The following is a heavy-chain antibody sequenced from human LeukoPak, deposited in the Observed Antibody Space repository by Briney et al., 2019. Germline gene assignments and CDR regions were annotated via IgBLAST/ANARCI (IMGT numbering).Heavy chain of an antibody. V-gene: IGHV3-48*03. CDR2: ISSSGSTI. D-gene: IGHD3-10*01. Sequence: GSLRLSCAASGFTFSSYEMNWVRQAPGKGLEWVSYISSSGSTIYYSDSVKGRFTISRDNAKNSLYLQMNSLRAEDTAVYYCARGLANYYGSGSYRGWFDPWGQGTLVTVSS. CDR1: GFTFSSYE. CDR3: ARGLANYYGSGSYRGWFDP. J-gene: IGHJ5*02.